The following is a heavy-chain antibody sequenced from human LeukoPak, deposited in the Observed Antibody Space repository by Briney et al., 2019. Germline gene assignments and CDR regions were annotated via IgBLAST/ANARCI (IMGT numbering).Heavy chain of an antibody. CDR2: INHSGST. CDR1: GGSFSGYY. CDR3: AGGENVLLHGPPTN. Sequence: SETLSLTCAVYGGSFSGYYWSWIRQPPGKGLEWIGEINHSGSTNYNPSLKGRVTISVDTSKNQFSLKLSSVTAADTAVYYCAGGENVLLHGPPTNWGQGTLVTVSS. J-gene: IGHJ4*02. V-gene: IGHV4-34*01. D-gene: IGHD3-10*01.